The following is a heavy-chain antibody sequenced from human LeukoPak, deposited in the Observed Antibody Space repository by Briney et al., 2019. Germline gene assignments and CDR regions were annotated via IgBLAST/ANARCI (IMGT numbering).Heavy chain of an antibody. CDR2: ISGSGVTT. CDR3: AKDPYYDSSGYHRFDY. J-gene: IGHJ4*02. V-gene: IGHV3-23*01. D-gene: IGHD3-22*01. CDR1: GFTFNNYG. Sequence: GGTLRLSCAASGFTFNNYGMTWVRQAPGKGLDWVSFISGSGVTTYYADSVKGRFTVSRDNSKNTLYLQMNSLRAGDTAVYYCAKDPYYDSSGYHRFDYWGQGTLVTVSS.